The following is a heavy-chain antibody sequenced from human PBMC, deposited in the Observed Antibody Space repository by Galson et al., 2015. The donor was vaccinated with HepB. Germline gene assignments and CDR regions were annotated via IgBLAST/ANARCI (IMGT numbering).Heavy chain of an antibody. V-gene: IGHV3-23*01. J-gene: IGHJ5*02. CDR1: GFTFSSYA. Sequence: SLRLSCAASGFTFSSYAMSWVRQAPGKGLEWVSAISGSGGSTYYADSVKGRFTISRDNSKNTLYLQMNSLRAEDTAVYYCAKDSRILGIVGAQLFDPWGQGTLVTVSS. CDR3: AKDSRILGIVGAQLFDP. CDR2: ISGSGGST. D-gene: IGHD1-26*01.